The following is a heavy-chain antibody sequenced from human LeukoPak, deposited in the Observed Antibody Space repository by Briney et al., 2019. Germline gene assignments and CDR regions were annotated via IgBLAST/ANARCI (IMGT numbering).Heavy chain of an antibody. CDR2: IYYSGTT. CDR3: ARSSVSGNYGMDV. V-gene: IGHV4-31*03. J-gene: IGHJ6*02. Sequence: SETLSLTCTVSGGSITIGGYYWSWIRQHPGKGLEWIGFIYYSGTTYYTPSLKSRVTISVDTSKNQFSLKLTSVTAADTAVYYCARSSVSGNYGMDVWGQGTTVTVS. CDR1: GGSITIGGYY. D-gene: IGHD6-25*01.